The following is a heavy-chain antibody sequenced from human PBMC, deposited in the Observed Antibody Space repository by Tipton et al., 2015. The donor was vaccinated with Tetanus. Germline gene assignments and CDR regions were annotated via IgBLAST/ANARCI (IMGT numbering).Heavy chain of an antibody. J-gene: IGHJ4*02. Sequence: GSLRLSCAASGFTFSEFWMNWVRHAPGKGLEWVAKINQDGRQKVYVDSVKGRFTISRDNAKNLMYLQMRSLRGEDTAVYYCARGMAEASNCGGDCYSDYWGQGTLVTVSS. CDR2: INQDGRQK. CDR3: ARGMAEASNCGGDCYSDY. CDR1: GFTFSEFW. D-gene: IGHD2-21*02. V-gene: IGHV3-7*04.